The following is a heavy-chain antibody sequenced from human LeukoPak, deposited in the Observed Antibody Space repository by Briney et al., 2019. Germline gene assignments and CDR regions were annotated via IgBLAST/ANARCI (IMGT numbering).Heavy chain of an antibody. CDR2: INHSGST. J-gene: IGHJ6*02. Sequence: SETLSLTCAVSGGSFSGYYWSWIRQPPGKGLEWIGEINHSGSTNYNPSLKSRVTISVDTAKNQFSLKLSSVTASDTAVYYCARVIAARSYYYGMDVWGQGTTVTVSS. V-gene: IGHV4-34*01. D-gene: IGHD6-6*01. CDR3: ARVIAARSYYYGMDV. CDR1: GGSFSGYY.